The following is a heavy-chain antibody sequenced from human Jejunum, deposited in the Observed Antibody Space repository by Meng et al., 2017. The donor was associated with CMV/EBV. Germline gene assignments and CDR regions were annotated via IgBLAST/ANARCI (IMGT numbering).Heavy chain of an antibody. D-gene: IGHD6-13*01. CDR3: ARGTGSGSWLIDS. CDR2: IPFDGNNE. V-gene: IGHV3-30*04. CDR1: GFTFSSYA. Sequence: SGFTFSSYAMHWVRQAPGKGLEWVAVIPFDGNNEHYADSVKGRFTISRDNSKNTLYLQVNSLRPEDTGVYYCARGTGSGSWLIDSWGQGTLGTGSS. J-gene: IGHJ4*02.